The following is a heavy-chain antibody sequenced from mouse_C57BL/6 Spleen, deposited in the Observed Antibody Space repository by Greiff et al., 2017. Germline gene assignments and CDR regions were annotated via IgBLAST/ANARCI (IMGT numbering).Heavy chain of an antibody. J-gene: IGHJ4*01. CDR3: ASRDDGYHQYYAMDY. D-gene: IGHD2-3*01. Sequence: LQQPGAELVRPGTSVKLSCKASGYTFTSYWMHWVKQRPGQGLEWIGVIDPSDSYTNYNQKFKGKATLTVDTSSSTAYMQLSSLTSEDAAVYYCASRDDGYHQYYAMDYWGQGTSVTVSS. CDR1: GYTFTSYW. V-gene: IGHV1-59*01. CDR2: IDPSDSYT.